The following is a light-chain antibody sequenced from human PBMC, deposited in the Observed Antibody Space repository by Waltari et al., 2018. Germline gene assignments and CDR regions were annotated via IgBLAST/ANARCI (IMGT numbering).Light chain of an antibody. CDR1: SSDVGGYNY. CDR2: DVN. J-gene: IGLJ2*01. CDR3: CSYAGSSTLV. V-gene: IGLV2-23*02. Sequence: QSALTQPASVSGSPGPSITISCTGTSSDVGGYNYVSWSQLYPGKAPKLMIYDVNNRPSGVSNRFSGSKSRNTASLTIAGLQAEDEADYYCCSYAGSSTLVFGGGTKLTVL.